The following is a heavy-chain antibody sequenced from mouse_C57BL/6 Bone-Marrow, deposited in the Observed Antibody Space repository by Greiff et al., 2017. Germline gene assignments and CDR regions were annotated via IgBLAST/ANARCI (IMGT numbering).Heavy chain of an antibody. V-gene: IGHV2-9-1*01. CDR3: ARTPPDYYSPAWFAY. Sequence: VQLQESGPGLVAPSQSLSITCTVSGFSLTSYAISWVRQPPGKGLEWLGVIWTGGGTNYNSALKSRLSISKDNSKSQVFLKMNSLQTDDTARYYRARTPPDYYSPAWFAYWGQGTLVTVSA. J-gene: IGHJ3*01. D-gene: IGHD2-12*01. CDR2: IWTGGGT. CDR1: GFSLTSYA.